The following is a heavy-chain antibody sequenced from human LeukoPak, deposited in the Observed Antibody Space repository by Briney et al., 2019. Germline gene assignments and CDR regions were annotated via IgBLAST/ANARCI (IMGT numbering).Heavy chain of an antibody. CDR1: GYTFTGYY. Sequence: GASVKVSCKAPGYTFTGYYMHWVRPAPGQGLEWMGWINPNSGGTNYAQKFQGRVTMTRDTSISTAYMELSRLRSDDTAVYYCARSPIQLWPENVFFDYWGQGTLVTVSS. J-gene: IGHJ4*02. V-gene: IGHV1-2*02. CDR2: INPNSGGT. D-gene: IGHD5-18*01. CDR3: ARSPIQLWPENVFFDY.